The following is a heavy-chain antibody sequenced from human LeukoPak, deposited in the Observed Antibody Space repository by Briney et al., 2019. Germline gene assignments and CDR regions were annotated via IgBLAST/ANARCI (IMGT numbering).Heavy chain of an antibody. CDR3: AKDPNGDYLGAFDF. CDR1: GFTFSNYA. J-gene: IGHJ3*01. D-gene: IGHD4-17*01. V-gene: IGHV3-23*01. Sequence: PGVSLRLSCAASGFTFSNYAMIWVRQAPGKGLEWVSAIRGSGVSTSYADSVKGRFTISRDNSKNTLYLQMNSLGAEDTAVYYCAKDPNGDYLGAFDFWGQGTMVTVSS. CDR2: IRGSGVST.